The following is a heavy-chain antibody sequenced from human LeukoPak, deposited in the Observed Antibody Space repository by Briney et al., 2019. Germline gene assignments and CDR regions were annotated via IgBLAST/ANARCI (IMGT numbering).Heavy chain of an antibody. CDR3: ARAGYYGSGSPLQIYYYGMDV. V-gene: IGHV4-34*01. Sequence: SETLSLTCAVYGGSFSGYYWSWTRQPPGKGLEWIGEINHSGSTNYNPSLKSRVTISVDTSKNQFSLKLSSVTAADTAVYYCARAGYYGSGSPLQIYYYGMDVWGQGTTVTVSS. CDR2: INHSGST. J-gene: IGHJ6*02. D-gene: IGHD3-10*01. CDR1: GGSFSGYY.